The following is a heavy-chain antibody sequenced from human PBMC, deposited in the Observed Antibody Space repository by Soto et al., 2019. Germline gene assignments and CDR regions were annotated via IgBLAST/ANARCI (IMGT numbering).Heavy chain of an antibody. CDR2: IYHNGST. CDR3: ARNPSGQWVVPLYCDL. D-gene: IGHD6-19*01. J-gene: IGHJ4*02. CDR1: GGSISSNSW. V-gene: IGHV4-4*02. Sequence: SETLSLTCVVSGGSISSNSWWSWVRQPPGKGLGWIGEIYHNGSTNYKSSLKSRVIIKLDKSKNQFSLKMISVTAADAAIYYCARNPSGQWVVPLYCDLWGQGTLVTVSS.